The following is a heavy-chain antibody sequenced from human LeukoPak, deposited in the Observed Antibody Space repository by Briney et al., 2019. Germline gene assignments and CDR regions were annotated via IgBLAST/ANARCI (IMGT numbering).Heavy chain of an antibody. D-gene: IGHD3-22*01. J-gene: IGHJ3*02. CDR1: GFTFSDYQ. Sequence: PGGSLTLSCAASGFTFSDYQMSWIRQAPGKGLEWVSIISNGGSTIYYADSVRGRFTMSRDNAKSSLYLQMDSLRAEDTAVYYCARVSAYYYDSSGYLNGAFDIWGQGTMVTVSS. V-gene: IGHV3-11*04. CDR2: ISNGGSTI. CDR3: ARVSAYYYDSSGYLNGAFDI.